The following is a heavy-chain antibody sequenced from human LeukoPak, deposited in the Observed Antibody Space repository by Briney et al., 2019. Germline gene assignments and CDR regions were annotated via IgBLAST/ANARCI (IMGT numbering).Heavy chain of an antibody. CDR3: AKDRTVGASYWYFDL. J-gene: IGHJ2*01. D-gene: IGHD1-26*01. CDR1: GFTFSSYA. CDR2: ISGSGGST. V-gene: IGHV3-23*01. Sequence: GGSLRLSCAASGFTFSSYAMSWVRQAPGKGLEWVSAISGSGGSTYYADSVKGRFTISRDNSKNTLYLQMNSLRAEDTAIYYCAKDRTVGASYWYFDLWGRGTLVTVSS.